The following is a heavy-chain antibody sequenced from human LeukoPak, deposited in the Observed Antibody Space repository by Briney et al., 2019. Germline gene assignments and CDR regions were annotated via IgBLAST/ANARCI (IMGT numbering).Heavy chain of an antibody. D-gene: IGHD2-2*02. CDR3: AGYCSSTSCYNRGLGAFDI. J-gene: IGHJ3*02. CDR2: IIPIFGTA. Sequence: SVKVSCKASGGTFSSYAISWVRQAPGQGLEWMGGIIPIFGTANYAQKLQGRVTITTDESTSTAYMELSSLRSEDTAVYYCAGYCSSTSCYNRGLGAFDIWGQGTMVTVSS. CDR1: GGTFSSYA. V-gene: IGHV1-69*05.